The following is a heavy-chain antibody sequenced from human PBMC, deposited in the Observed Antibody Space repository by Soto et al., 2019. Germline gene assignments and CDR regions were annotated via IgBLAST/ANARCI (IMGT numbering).Heavy chain of an antibody. CDR2: ISYDGSNK. D-gene: IGHD3-3*01. Sequence: QVQLVESGGGVVQPGRSLRLSCVASGFTFSSYGMHWVRQAPGKGLEWVAVISYDGSNKYYADSVKGRFTISRDNSKNTLYLQMNSLRAEDTAVYYCAKGPSYYDFWSGYYALPGFDPWGQGTLVTVSS. CDR3: AKGPSYYDFWSGYYALPGFDP. CDR1: GFTFSSYG. J-gene: IGHJ5*02. V-gene: IGHV3-30*18.